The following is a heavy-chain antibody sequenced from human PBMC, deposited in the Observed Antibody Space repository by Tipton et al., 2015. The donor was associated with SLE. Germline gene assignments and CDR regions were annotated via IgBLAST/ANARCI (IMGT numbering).Heavy chain of an antibody. J-gene: IGHJ1*01. CDR2: LKTDDGYT. D-gene: IGHD3-10*01. Sequence: SLRLSCVASGSGTSNYMHWVRQGPGKGLVWVSRLKTDDGYTSYADSVKGRFTISRDNAKNTLYLQMNSLRVEDTGVYYCAREYYYGSVWGQGTLVTVSS. CDR1: GSGTSNY. V-gene: IGHV3-74*01. CDR3: AREYYYGSV.